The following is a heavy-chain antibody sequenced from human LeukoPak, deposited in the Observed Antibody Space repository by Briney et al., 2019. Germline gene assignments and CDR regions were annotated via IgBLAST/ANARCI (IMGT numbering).Heavy chain of an antibody. V-gene: IGHV1-8*01. Sequence: ALVKVSCKASGYTFTSYDINWVRQATGQGLEWMGWMNPNSGNTGYAQKFQGRVTMTRNTSISTAYMELSSLRSEDTAVYYCARAYYYDSSPTMFYYWGQGTLVTVSS. D-gene: IGHD3-22*01. CDR3: ARAYYYDSSPTMFYY. J-gene: IGHJ4*02. CDR1: GYTFTSYD. CDR2: MNPNSGNT.